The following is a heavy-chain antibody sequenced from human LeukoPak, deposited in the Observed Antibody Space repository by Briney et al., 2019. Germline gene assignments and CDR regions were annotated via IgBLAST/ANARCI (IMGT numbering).Heavy chain of an antibody. V-gene: IGHV4-34*01. Sequence: SETLSLTCAVYGGSFSGYYWSWIRQPPGKGLEWIGETNHSGSTNYNPSLKSRVTMSVDTSKNQFSPKLSSVTAADTAVYYCARGVVAKYYYGPVHAFDIWGQGTMVTVSS. CDR3: ARGVVAKYYYGPVHAFDI. D-gene: IGHD3-10*01. CDR2: TNHSGST. J-gene: IGHJ3*02. CDR1: GGSFSGYY.